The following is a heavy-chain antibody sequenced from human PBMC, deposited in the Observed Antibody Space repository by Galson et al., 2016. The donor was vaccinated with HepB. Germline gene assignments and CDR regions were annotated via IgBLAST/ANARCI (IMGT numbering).Heavy chain of an antibody. V-gene: IGHV3-7*03. CDR1: GFTFSSYW. J-gene: IGHJ6*02. CDR3: AGDIGSGSFHMGYCCYGMDV. Sequence: SLRLSCAASGFTFSSYWMTWVRQAPGKGLEWVANVKQDGSKKYYEDSVKGRFTISRDNAKNSLYLQMTSLGVEDTAVYYCAGDIGSGSFHMGYCCYGMDVWGQGTTVTVSS. D-gene: IGHD3-10*01. CDR2: VKQDGSKK.